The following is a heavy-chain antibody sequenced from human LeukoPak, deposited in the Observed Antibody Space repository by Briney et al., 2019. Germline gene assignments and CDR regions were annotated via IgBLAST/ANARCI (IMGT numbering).Heavy chain of an antibody. J-gene: IGHJ4*02. Sequence: PGGPLRLSCAASGFIVSSNFMTWVRQAPGRGLEWVSVLYSVGTTYYADSVKGRFTISRDNAKNSLFLQMNSLRDEDTAVYYCARVVRGLYNLGDWGQGTLVTVSS. CDR1: GFIVSSNF. V-gene: IGHV3-66*01. CDR2: LYSVGTT. CDR3: ARVVRGLYNLGD. D-gene: IGHD3-10*01.